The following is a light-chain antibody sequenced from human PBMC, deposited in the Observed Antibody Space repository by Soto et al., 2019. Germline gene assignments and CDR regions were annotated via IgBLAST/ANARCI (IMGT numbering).Light chain of an antibody. J-gene: IGLJ2*01. CDR1: TSNIGSQT. V-gene: IGLV1-44*01. CDR3: ASWDDSLNGPV. Sequence: QAVVTQPPSASGTPGQRVSISCSGSTSNIGSQTVNWYQRLPGTAPRLLIYIDNQRPSGVPERFSGSKSGTSASLAISGLQSEDEADYFCASWDDSLNGPVFGGGTKVTVL. CDR2: IDN.